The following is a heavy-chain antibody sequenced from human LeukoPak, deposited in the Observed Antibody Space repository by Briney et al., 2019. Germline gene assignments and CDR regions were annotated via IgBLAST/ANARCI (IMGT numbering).Heavy chain of an antibody. Sequence: SETLSLTCAVYGGSFSGYYWSWNRQPPGKGLEWIGEINHSGSTNYNPSLKSRVTISVDTSKNQFSLKLSSVTAADTAVYYCARVVSYGYRATYYYYYFMHVWGKGTTVTVSS. CDR1: GGSFSGYY. CDR3: ARVVSYGYRATYYYYYFMHV. CDR2: INHSGST. J-gene: IGHJ6*03. D-gene: IGHD5-18*01. V-gene: IGHV4-34*01.